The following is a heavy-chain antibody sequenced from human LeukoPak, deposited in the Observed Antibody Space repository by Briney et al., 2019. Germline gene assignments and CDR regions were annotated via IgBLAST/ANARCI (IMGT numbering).Heavy chain of an antibody. Sequence: GGSLRLSCATSGFSFTDYPMNWVRQAPGKGLEWISNIRTTAEGAKYAYYADSVKGRVTISRNDGKNTLYLHMNSLRDDDTAVYYCATDQRYAFDYWGQGILVTVSS. CDR3: ATDQRYAFDY. V-gene: IGHV3-48*02. J-gene: IGHJ4*02. D-gene: IGHD3-9*01. CDR1: GFSFTDYP. CDR2: IRTTAEGAKYA.